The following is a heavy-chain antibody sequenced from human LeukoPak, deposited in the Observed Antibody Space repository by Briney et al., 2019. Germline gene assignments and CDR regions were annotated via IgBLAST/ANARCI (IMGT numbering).Heavy chain of an antibody. Sequence: ASVKVSCKASGYTFTSYDINWVRQATGQGLEWVGWMNPNSGNTGYAQKFQGRVTITRNTSISTAYMELSSLRSEDTAVYYCARETHYYDFWSGGGDYWGQGTLVTVSS. CDR3: ARETHYYDFWSGGGDY. D-gene: IGHD3-3*01. J-gene: IGHJ4*02. CDR2: MNPNSGNT. CDR1: GYTFTSYD. V-gene: IGHV1-8*03.